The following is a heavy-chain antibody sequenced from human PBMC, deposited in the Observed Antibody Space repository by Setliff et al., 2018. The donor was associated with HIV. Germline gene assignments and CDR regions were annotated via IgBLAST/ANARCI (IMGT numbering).Heavy chain of an antibody. V-gene: IGHV3-33*01. Sequence: GGSLRLSCAMSGFTFSDYNIYWVRQSPAKGLEWVALIWIDGNRKEYADSLKGRFTISRDNSKNTVYLQMSTLRAEDTAIYSCATLARFAPDYWSQGTQVTVSS. J-gene: IGHJ4*02. CDR2: IWIDGNRK. CDR1: GFTFSDYN. CDR3: ATLARFAPDY.